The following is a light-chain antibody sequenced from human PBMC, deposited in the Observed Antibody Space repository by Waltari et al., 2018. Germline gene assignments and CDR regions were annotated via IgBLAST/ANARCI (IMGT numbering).Light chain of an antibody. CDR1: PSVSSRY. Sequence: ENVLTQSPSTLSLSPGERVTLSCRASPSVSSRYLAWYQQKPGQAPRLLIYGAMNRATAIPDRFSGSGLATDFTFTISRLEPEDLAVYYCQQYGSTPWTFGQGTKVEIK. J-gene: IGKJ1*01. V-gene: IGKV3-20*01. CDR2: GAM. CDR3: QQYGSTPWT.